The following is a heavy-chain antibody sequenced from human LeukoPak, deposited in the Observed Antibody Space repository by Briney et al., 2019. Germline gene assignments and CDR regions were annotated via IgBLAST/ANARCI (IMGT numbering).Heavy chain of an antibody. CDR2: INHSGST. CDR3: ARMGYSNFDY. V-gene: IGHV4-34*01. J-gene: IGHJ4*02. Sequence: PSETLSLTCTVSGDFISRYYWSWIRQPPGKGLEWIGEINHSGSTNYNPSLKSRVTISVDTSKNQFSLKLSSVTAADTAVYYCARMGYSNFDYWGQGTLVTVSS. D-gene: IGHD5-18*01. CDR1: GDFISRYY.